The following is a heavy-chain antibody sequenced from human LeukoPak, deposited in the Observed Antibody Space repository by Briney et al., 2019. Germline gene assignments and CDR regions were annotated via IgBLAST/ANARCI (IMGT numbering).Heavy chain of an antibody. D-gene: IGHD6-13*01. CDR2: ISGSGGST. CDR3: AKDRGSQQLAEEFDY. CDR1: GFTFSSYA. J-gene: IGHJ4*02. Sequence: TGGSLRLSCAASGFTFSSYAMSWVRQAPGKGLEWVSAISGSGGSTYYADSVKGRFTISRDNSKNTLYLQMNSLRAEDTAVYYCAKDRGSQQLAEEFDYWGQGTLVTVSS. V-gene: IGHV3-23*01.